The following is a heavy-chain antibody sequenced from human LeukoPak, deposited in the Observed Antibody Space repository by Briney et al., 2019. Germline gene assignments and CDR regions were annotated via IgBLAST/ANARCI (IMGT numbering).Heavy chain of an antibody. D-gene: IGHD2-15*01. CDR1: GGSFSGYY. Sequence: SETLSLTCAVYGGSFSGYYWSWIRQPPGKGLEWIGEINHSGSTNYNPSLKSRVTISVVTSKNQSSLKLSSVTAADTAVYYCARIGRGSGSKRPYWGQGTLVTVSS. V-gene: IGHV4-34*01. J-gene: IGHJ4*02. CDR3: ARIGRGSGSKRPY. CDR2: INHSGST.